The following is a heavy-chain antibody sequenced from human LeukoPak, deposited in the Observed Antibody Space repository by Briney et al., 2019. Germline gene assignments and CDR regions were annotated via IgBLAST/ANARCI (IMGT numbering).Heavy chain of an antibody. CDR2: IYSGGST. J-gene: IGHJ4*02. Sequence: GGSLRLSCAASGFTVSSNYMSWVRQAPGKGLEWVSVIYSGGSTYYADSVKGRFTISRDNSKNTLYLQMNSLRAEDTAVYYCAKDCRDGYNNFDYWGQGTLVTVSS. V-gene: IGHV3-66*01. D-gene: IGHD5-24*01. CDR1: GFTVSSNY. CDR3: AKDCRDGYNNFDY.